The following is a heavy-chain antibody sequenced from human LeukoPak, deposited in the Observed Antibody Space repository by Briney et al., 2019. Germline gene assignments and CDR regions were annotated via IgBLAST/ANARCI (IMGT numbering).Heavy chain of an antibody. CDR2: ISGSGGST. V-gene: IGHV3-23*01. D-gene: IGHD6-19*01. CDR1: GFTFSSYA. CDR3: AKGRSSGWYYFDY. J-gene: IGHJ4*02. Sequence: GGSLRLSCAASGFTFSSYAMSWVRQAPGKGLEWVSAISGSGGSTYYADSVKRRFTISRDNSKNTLYLQVNSLRAEDTAVYYCAKGRSSGWYYFDYWGQGTLVTVSS.